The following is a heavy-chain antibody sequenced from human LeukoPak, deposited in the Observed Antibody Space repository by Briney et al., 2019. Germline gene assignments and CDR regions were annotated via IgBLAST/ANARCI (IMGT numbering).Heavy chain of an antibody. CDR1: GFTFSSYA. V-gene: IGHV3-33*01. CDR3: ARGEGGYDSNFDF. Sequence: GGSLRLSCAASGFTFSSYAMHWVRQAPGKGLECVAVIWYDGSNKYYADSVKGRFTISRDNSKNTVYLQMNSLRAEDTAVYYCARGEGGYDSNFDFWGQGTLVTVSS. J-gene: IGHJ4*02. D-gene: IGHD5-12*01. CDR2: IWYDGSNK.